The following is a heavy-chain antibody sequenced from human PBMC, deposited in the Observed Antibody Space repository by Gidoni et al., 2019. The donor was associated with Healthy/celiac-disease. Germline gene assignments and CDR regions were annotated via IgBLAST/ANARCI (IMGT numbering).Heavy chain of an antibody. CDR1: GGSISSSSYY. CDR3: ARHQHLALGGAARLRVGFDY. D-gene: IGHD6-6*01. Sequence: QLQLQESGPGLVKPSETLSLTCTVSGGSISSSSYYWGWIRQPPGKGLEWIGSIYYSGSTYYNPSLKSRVTISVDTSKNQFSLKLSSVTAADTAVYYCARHQHLALGGAARLRVGFDYWGQGTLVTVSS. CDR2: IYYSGST. V-gene: IGHV4-39*01. J-gene: IGHJ4*02.